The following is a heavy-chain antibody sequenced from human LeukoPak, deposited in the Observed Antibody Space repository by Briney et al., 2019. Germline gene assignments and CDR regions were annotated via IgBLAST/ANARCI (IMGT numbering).Heavy chain of an antibody. CDR3: ARVSGGWQDWYFDL. CDR1: GGSISSYY. CDR2: IYYSGST. D-gene: IGHD6-19*01. V-gene: IGHV4-59*01. Sequence: SETLSLTCTVSGGSISSYYWSWIRQPPGKGLEWIGYIYYSGSTNYNPSLKSRVTISVDTSKNQFSLKLSSVTAADTAVYYCARVSGGWQDWYFDLWGRGTLVTVSS. J-gene: IGHJ2*01.